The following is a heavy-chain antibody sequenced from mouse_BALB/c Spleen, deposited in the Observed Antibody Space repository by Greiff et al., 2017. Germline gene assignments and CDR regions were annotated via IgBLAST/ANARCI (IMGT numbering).Heavy chain of an antibody. CDR1: GFSLTSYG. J-gene: IGHJ3*01. CDR2: IWAGGST. V-gene: IGHV2-9*02. CDR3: ARVDPFAY. Sequence: VQLVESGPGLVAPSQCLSITCTVSGFSLTSYGVHWVRQPPGKGLEWLGVIWAGGSTNYNSALMSRLSISKDNSKSQVFLHMNSLQTDDTAMYYCARVDPFAYWGQGTLVTVSA.